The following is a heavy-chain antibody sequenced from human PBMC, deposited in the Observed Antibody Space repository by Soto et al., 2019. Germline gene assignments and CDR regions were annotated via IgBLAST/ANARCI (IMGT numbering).Heavy chain of an antibody. CDR3: AKDGRLRPDSIDY. Sequence: GDSLKISCAASGFTVSSNYMSWVRQAPGKGLEWVSVIYSGGSTYYADSVKGRFTISRDNSKNTLYLQMNSLRAEDTAVYYCAKDGRLRPDSIDYWGQGTLVTDSS. V-gene: IGHV3-53*01. D-gene: IGHD1-26*01. J-gene: IGHJ4*02. CDR2: IYSGGST. CDR1: GFTVSSNY.